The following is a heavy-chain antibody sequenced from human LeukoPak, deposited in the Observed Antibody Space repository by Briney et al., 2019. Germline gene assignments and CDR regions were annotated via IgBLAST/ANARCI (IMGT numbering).Heavy chain of an antibody. D-gene: IGHD2-15*01. CDR3: ARLPYLYCSGGSCSY. V-gene: IGHV4-59*08. CDR1: GGSISSYY. Sequence: KPSETLSLTCTVSGGSISSYYWSWVRQPPGKGLEWIGYIYYDGSTNYNPSLKSRVIISVDTSQNQFSLKLNSVTAADTAVYYCARLPYLYCSGGSCSYWGQGTLVTVSS. CDR2: IYYDGST. J-gene: IGHJ4*02.